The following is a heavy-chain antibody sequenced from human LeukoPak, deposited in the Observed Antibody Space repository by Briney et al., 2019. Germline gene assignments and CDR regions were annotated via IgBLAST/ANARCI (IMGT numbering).Heavy chain of an antibody. CDR3: ARANNWEFDY. Sequence: ASVKVSCNASGGTFSSYAISWVRQAPGQGLEWMGRIIPIFGTANYAQKFQGRVTITTDESTSTAYMELSSLRSEDTAVYYCARANNWEFDYWGQGTLVTVSS. CDR2: IIPIFGTA. J-gene: IGHJ4*02. V-gene: IGHV1-69*05. D-gene: IGHD1-20*01. CDR1: GGTFSSYA.